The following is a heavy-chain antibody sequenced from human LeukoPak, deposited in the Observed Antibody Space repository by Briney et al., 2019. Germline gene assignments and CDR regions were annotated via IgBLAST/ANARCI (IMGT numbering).Heavy chain of an antibody. V-gene: IGHV3-9*01. Sequence: PGRSLRLSCAASGFTFDDYAMHWVRQAPGKGLEWVSGISWNGGSIDYADSVKGRFTISRDNAKNSLYLQMNSLRAEDTAVYYCARDPLRFLEWLLVGYGMDVWGQGTTVTVSS. CDR2: ISWNGGSI. J-gene: IGHJ6*02. CDR1: GFTFDDYA. D-gene: IGHD3-3*01. CDR3: ARDPLRFLEWLLVGYGMDV.